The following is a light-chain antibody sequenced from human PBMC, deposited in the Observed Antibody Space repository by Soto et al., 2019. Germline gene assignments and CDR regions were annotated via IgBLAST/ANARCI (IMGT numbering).Light chain of an antibody. CDR3: QQYNSYSGYT. CDR2: KAS. Sequence: DIQMTQSPSTLSASVGDRVTITCRASQSISSWLAWYQQKPGKAPKLLIYKASSLESGVPSRFSGSGSGTEFTLTVSSLQADDCATYYCQQYNSYSGYTFRQGNKLEIK. J-gene: IGKJ2*01. CDR1: QSISSW. V-gene: IGKV1-5*03.